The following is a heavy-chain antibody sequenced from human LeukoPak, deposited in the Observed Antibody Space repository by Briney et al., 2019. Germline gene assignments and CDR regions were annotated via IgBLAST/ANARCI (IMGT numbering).Heavy chain of an antibody. CDR1: GYTFTGYA. CDR3: ARGLDIVVVPAAMYYYYGMDV. D-gene: IGHD2-2*03. Sequence: ASVKVSCKASGYTFTGYAMHWVRQAPGQRLEWMGWINAGNGNTKYSQKFQGRVTITRDTSASTAYMELSSLRSEDTAVYYCARGLDIVVVPAAMYYYYGMDVWGQGTTVTVSS. J-gene: IGHJ6*02. V-gene: IGHV1-3*01. CDR2: INAGNGNT.